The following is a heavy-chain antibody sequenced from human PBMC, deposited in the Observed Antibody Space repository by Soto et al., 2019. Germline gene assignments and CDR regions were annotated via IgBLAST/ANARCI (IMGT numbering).Heavy chain of an antibody. J-gene: IGHJ4*02. CDR1: GGSISSGGYS. V-gene: IGHV4-31*03. CDR3: ARLRPGTSNFEY. D-gene: IGHD1-1*01. Sequence: SETLSLTCTVSGGSISSGGYSWSWIRQHPGKGLEWIGYIYYSGSTYYNPSPKSRVTISVDTSKNQFSLKLSSVTAADPAVYYCARLRPGTSNFEYWEQVTLVISSS. CDR2: IYYSGST.